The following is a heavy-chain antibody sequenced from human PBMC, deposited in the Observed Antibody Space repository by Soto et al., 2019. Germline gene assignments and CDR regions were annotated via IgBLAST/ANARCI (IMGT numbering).Heavy chain of an antibody. CDR2: IYYSGST. D-gene: IGHD6-6*01. CDR3: VRERPDGARLDP. V-gene: IGHV4-30-4*01. J-gene: IGHJ5*02. CDR1: GGSISSGDYY. Sequence: QVQLQESGPGLVKPSQTLSLTCTVSGGSISSGDYYWSWIRQPPGKGLEWIGYIYYSGSTYYSPSLKSRVTISVDTSKNQFSLKLSSVTAADTAVYYCVRERPDGARLDPWGQGTLVTVSS.